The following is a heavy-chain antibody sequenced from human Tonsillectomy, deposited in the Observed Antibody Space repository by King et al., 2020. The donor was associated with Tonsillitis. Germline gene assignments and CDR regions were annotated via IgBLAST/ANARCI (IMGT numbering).Heavy chain of an antibody. Sequence: QLVQSGGGLVQPGGSLRLSCAASGFTFSSYWMSWVRQAPGKGLEWVANIKQDGSEKYYVDSVKGRFTISRDNAKNSLYLQMNSLRAEDTAVYYCSRDLGDCWSGSTGWLDTWGQGTLVTVSS. CDR2: IKQDGSEK. V-gene: IGHV3-7*01. J-gene: IGHJ5*02. CDR1: GFTFSSYW. D-gene: IGHD3-3*01. CDR3: SRDLGDCWSGSTGWLDT.